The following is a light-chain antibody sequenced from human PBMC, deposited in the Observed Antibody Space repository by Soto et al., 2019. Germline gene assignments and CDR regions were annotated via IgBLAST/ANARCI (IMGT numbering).Light chain of an antibody. CDR3: PQYDNWPPWT. J-gene: IGKJ1*01. Sequence: EIVMTQSPATLSVSPGERATLSCRASQSVSSKLAWYQQKPGQAPRLLIYGASTRATGIAARFSGSGSGTEFTLAISSVQSEDFAVYYCPQYDNWPPWTFGQGTKVEIK. CDR1: QSVSSK. V-gene: IGKV3-15*01. CDR2: GAS.